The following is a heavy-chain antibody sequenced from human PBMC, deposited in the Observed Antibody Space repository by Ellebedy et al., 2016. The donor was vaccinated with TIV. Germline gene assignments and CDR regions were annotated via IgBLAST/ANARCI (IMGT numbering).Heavy chain of an antibody. J-gene: IGHJ6*02. CDR3: ARSQYSSSQLGMKV. CDR1: GGSISTYY. CDR2: IHYTGST. Sequence: MPSETLSLTCSVSGGSISTYYWSWIRQPPGKGLNCIGYIHYTGSTNYHPSLKSPVTISLDKSNNQFSLKLSSVTAADTAVYYCARSQYSSSQLGMKVWGQGTTVTVSS. D-gene: IGHD5-18*01. V-gene: IGHV4-59*01.